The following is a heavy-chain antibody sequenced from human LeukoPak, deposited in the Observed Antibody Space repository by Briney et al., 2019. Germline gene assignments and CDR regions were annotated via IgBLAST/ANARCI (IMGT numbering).Heavy chain of an antibody. CDR1: GFTFSSYA. CDR3: AKYGPQDSGSSHFDY. V-gene: IGHV3-23*01. Sequence: GGSLRLPCAASGFTFSSYAMSWVRQAPGKGLKWVSAIRDSGSSTHYADSVKGRFTTSRDNSKNTLFLQMNSLRAEDTAIYYCAKYGPQDSGSSHFDYWGQGALVTVSS. CDR2: IRDSGSST. J-gene: IGHJ4*02. D-gene: IGHD1-26*01.